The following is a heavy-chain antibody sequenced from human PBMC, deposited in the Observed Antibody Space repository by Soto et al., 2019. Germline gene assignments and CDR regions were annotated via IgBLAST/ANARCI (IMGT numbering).Heavy chain of an antibody. V-gene: IGHV4-59*08. CDR2: IFFSDCT. D-gene: IGHD5-18*01. Sequence: PSETLSLTCSVSGDSFSTYYWPWIRQSPGNGLEWIGFIFFSDCTKTNPSDVSREIISMASSNSLYSLKLTPVTSADTAVYYFTRASRRYGFRYYFNYYPQGALVTVSS. J-gene: IGHJ4*02. CDR1: GDSFSTYY. CDR3: TRASRRYGFRYYFNY.